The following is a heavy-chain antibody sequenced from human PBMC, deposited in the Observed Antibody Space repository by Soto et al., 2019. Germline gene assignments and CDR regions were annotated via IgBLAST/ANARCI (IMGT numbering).Heavy chain of an antibody. J-gene: IGHJ5*02. CDR2: ISGSGGST. V-gene: IGHV3-23*01. D-gene: IGHD6-13*01. Sequence: GGSLRLSCAASGFTFSSYAMSWVRQAPGKGLEWVSAISGSGGSTYYADSVKGRFTISRDNSKNTLYLQMNSLRAEDTAVYYCAKAPMYSSSWYAGLNWFDPWGQGTLVTVSS. CDR1: GFTFSSYA. CDR3: AKAPMYSSSWYAGLNWFDP.